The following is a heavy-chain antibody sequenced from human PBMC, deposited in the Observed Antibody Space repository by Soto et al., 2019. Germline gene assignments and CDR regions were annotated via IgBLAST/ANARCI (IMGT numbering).Heavy chain of an antibody. CDR1: GFTFSSYA. J-gene: IGHJ4*02. Sequence: GGSLRLSCAASGFTFSSYAMSWVRQAPGKGLERVSAISGSGGSTYYADSVKGRFTISRDNSKNALYLQMNSLRAEDTAVYYCAKDRVLRYFDWSYYFDYWGQGTLVTVSS. D-gene: IGHD3-9*01. CDR2: ISGSGGST. V-gene: IGHV3-23*01. CDR3: AKDRVLRYFDWSYYFDY.